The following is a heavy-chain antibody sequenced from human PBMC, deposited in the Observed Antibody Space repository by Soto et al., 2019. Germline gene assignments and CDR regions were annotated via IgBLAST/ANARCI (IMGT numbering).Heavy chain of an antibody. D-gene: IGHD3-16*01. CDR3: ARDMKSVRFWGTNGFDP. V-gene: IGHV3-21*01. CDR2: ITLSSSYI. J-gene: IGHJ5*02. Sequence: GGSLRLSCGASGFNFGAFGMNWVRQAPGKGLEWVSSITLSSSYIYYADSVKGRFAVSRDNAKNSLYLDMKSLTVDDTAVYYCARDMKSVRFWGTNGFDPWGQGTLVTVSS. CDR1: GFNFGAFG.